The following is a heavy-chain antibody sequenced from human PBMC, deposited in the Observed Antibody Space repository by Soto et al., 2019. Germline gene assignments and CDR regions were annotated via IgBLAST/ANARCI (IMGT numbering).Heavy chain of an antibody. CDR3: AKVRTALISVDNYFDD. D-gene: IGHD2-21*02. Sequence: PGWSLRLSCAASGFICSSYDMSWVRQAPGKGLEWVSAISGSGGSTYYADSVKGRFTISRDNSKNTLYLQMNSLRAEDTAVYYCAKVRTALISVDNYFDDWGQGTLVTVSA. CDR1: GFICSSYD. J-gene: IGHJ4*02. CDR2: ISGSGGST. V-gene: IGHV3-23*01.